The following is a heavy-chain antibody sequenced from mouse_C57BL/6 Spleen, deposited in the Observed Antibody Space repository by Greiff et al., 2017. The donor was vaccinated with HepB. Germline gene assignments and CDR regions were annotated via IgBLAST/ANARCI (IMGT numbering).Heavy chain of an antibody. V-gene: IGHV5-9*01. D-gene: IGHD1-1*01. Sequence: EVQVVESGGGLVKPGGSLKLSCAASGFTFSSYTMSWVRQTPEKRLEWVATISGGGGNTYYPDSVKGRFTISRDNAKNTLYLQMSSLRSEDTALYYCARRGLRGEGSAMDYWGQGTSVTVSS. CDR3: ARRGLRGEGSAMDY. CDR1: GFTFSSYT. J-gene: IGHJ4*01. CDR2: ISGGGGNT.